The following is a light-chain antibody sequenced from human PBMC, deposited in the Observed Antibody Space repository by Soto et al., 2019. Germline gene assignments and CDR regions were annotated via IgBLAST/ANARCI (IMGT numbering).Light chain of an antibody. J-gene: IGKJ5*01. V-gene: IGKV3-20*01. CDR3: QQYGSSRIT. CDR2: GAS. CDR1: QSVSSSY. Sequence: ENVLTLSPCALSLCPGERATLSCRASQSVSSSYLAWYQQKPGQAPRLLIYGASSRATGIPDRFSGSGSGTDFTLTISRLEPEDFAVYYCQQYGSSRITFGQGTRLEIK.